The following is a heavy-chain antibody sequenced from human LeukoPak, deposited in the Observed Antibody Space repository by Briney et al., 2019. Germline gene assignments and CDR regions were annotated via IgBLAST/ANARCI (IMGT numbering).Heavy chain of an antibody. CDR1: GFTFSLYS. V-gene: IGHV3-21*01. CDR2: ISSSSSYI. D-gene: IGHD6-13*01. Sequence: PGGSLRPSCAASGFTFSLYSLNWVRQAPGKGLEWVSSISSSSSYIYYADSVKGRFTISRDNAKNSLYLQMNSLRAEDTAVYYCARGSAADFDYWGQGTLVTVSS. CDR3: ARGSAADFDY. J-gene: IGHJ4*02.